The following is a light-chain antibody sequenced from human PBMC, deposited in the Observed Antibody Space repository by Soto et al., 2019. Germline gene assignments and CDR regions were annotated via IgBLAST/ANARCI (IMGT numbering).Light chain of an antibody. Sequence: DIQMTQSPSTLSASVGDRVTLTCRASQNIMTLLAWYQQKPGKAPKLLIYKASTLESGVPSTFSGSGSETEFTLTISRLQPDDFATYYCQQYNSYPWTFGQGTKVEIK. J-gene: IGKJ1*01. CDR3: QQYNSYPWT. CDR2: KAS. CDR1: QNIMTL. V-gene: IGKV1-5*03.